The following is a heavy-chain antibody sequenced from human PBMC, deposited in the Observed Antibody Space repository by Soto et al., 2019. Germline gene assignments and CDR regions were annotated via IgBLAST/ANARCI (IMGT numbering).Heavy chain of an antibody. CDR1: GFTFSSYA. CDR2: ISGSGGST. CDR3: AKDWGKLLWFGELWSTQRARDYYGMDV. Sequence: GGSLRLSCVASGFTFSSYAMSWVRQAPGKGLEWVSAISGSGGSTYYADSVKGRFTISRDNSKNTLYLQMNSLRAEDTAVYYCAKDWGKLLWFGELWSTQRARDYYGMDVWGQGTTVTVSS. V-gene: IGHV3-23*01. J-gene: IGHJ6*02. D-gene: IGHD3-10*01.